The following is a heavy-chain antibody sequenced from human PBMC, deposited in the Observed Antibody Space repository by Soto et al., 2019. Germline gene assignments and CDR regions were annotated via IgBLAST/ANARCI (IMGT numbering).Heavy chain of an antibody. V-gene: IGHV1-18*01. J-gene: IGHJ4*02. CDR1: GYTFTNYG. Sequence: QVHLVQSVAEVKQPGASVKVSCKASGYTFTNYGISWVRQAPGQGLEWMGWISAYNGNTNHVQKLQGRVSMTTDTSTSTTYMELRTLRSDVTAVYYCGRAGGDFPRAVDYWGQGTLVTVSS. D-gene: IGHD4-17*01. CDR3: GRAGGDFPRAVDY. CDR2: ISAYNGNT.